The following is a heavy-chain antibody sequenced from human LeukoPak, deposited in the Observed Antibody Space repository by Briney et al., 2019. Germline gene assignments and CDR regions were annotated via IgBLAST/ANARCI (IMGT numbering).Heavy chain of an antibody. CDR2: LYYSGST. J-gene: IGHJ4*02. V-gene: IGHV4-39*01. Sequence: SETLSLTCTVSGGSISTSSYFWGWIRQPPDKGLEWVGSLYYSGSTYYNPSLKSRVTISVETSKNRFSLKLSSVTAADTAVYYCASPYDSSGYYYANWGQGTLVTVSS. CDR1: GGSISTSSYF. CDR3: ASPYDSSGYYYAN. D-gene: IGHD3-22*01.